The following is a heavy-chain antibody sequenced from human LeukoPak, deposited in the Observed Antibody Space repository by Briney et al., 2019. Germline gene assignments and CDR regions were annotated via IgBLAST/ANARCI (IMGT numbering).Heavy chain of an antibody. D-gene: IGHD3-22*01. V-gene: IGHV1-18*01. J-gene: IGHJ5*02. CDR2: SSAYNGNT. Sequence: ASVKVSCKASGYTFTSYAMHWVRQAPGQRLEWMGWSSAYNGNTNYAQKLQGRVTMTTDTSTSTAYMELRSLRSDDTALYYCARGPTYYYDSSGALGPWGQGTLVTVSS. CDR3: ARGPTYYYDSSGALGP. CDR1: GYTFTSYA.